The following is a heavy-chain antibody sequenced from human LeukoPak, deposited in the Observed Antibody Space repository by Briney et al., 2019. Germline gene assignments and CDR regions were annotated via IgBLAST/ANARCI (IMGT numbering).Heavy chain of an antibody. CDR1: GYTFTHYG. CDR3: AKDADSSGYYYGYFDY. CDR2: ISYDGNN. Sequence: PGGSLRLSCVISGYTFTHYGFHWVRQAPGKALEWVAFISYDGNNKYEDSVKGRFTISRDNAKNSLYLQMNSLRAEDMALYYCAKDADSSGYYYGYFDYWGQGTLVTVSS. D-gene: IGHD3-22*01. V-gene: IGHV3-30*18. J-gene: IGHJ4*02.